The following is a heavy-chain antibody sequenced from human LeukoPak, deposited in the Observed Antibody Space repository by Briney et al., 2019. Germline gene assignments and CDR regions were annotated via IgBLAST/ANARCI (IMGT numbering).Heavy chain of an antibody. Sequence: PGGSLRLSCAASGFTFSSYAMSWVRQAPGKGLEWVSAISGSGGSTYYADAVKGRFTISRDNAKNTLYLQMNSLRAEDTAVYYCARPGVGFDSWGQGTLVTVSS. V-gene: IGHV3-23*01. CDR3: ARPGVGFDS. CDR1: GFTFSSYA. J-gene: IGHJ4*02. CDR2: ISGSGGST. D-gene: IGHD1-14*01.